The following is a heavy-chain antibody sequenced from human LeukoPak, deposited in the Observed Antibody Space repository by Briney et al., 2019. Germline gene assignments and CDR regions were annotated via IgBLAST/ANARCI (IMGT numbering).Heavy chain of an antibody. CDR2: IYYSGST. J-gene: IGHJ6*03. V-gene: IGHV4-59*01. CDR1: GGSISSYY. D-gene: IGHD2-2*01. CDR3: ARAARSSGYYMDV. Sequence: SETLSLTCTVSGGSISSYYWSWIRQPPGKGLEWIGYIYYSGSTNYNPSLKSRVTISVNTSKNQFSLKLSSVTAADTAVYYCARAARSSGYYMDVWGKGTTVTVSS.